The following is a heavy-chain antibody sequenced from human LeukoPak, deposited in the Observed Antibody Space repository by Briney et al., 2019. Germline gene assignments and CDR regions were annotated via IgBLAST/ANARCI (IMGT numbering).Heavy chain of an antibody. J-gene: IGHJ4*02. V-gene: IGHV3-23*01. CDR1: GFTFSSYG. CDR2: ISGSGGST. D-gene: IGHD6-13*01. CDR3: AKGGEVQAAAVPFDY. Sequence: GGSLRLSCAAPGFTFSSYGMSWVRQAPGKGLEWVSAISGSGGSTYYADSVKGRFTISRDNSKNTLYLQMNSLRAEDTAVYYCAKGGEVQAAAVPFDYWGQGTLVTVSS.